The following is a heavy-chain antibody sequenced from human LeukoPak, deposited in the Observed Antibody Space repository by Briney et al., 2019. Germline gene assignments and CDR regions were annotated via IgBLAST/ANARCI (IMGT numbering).Heavy chain of an antibody. D-gene: IGHD2-2*01. V-gene: IGHV3-21*01. J-gene: IGHJ6*03. CDR2: ISSSSSYI. CDR1: GFTFSSYS. Sequence: GGSLRLSCAASGFTFSSYSMNWVRQAPGKGLEWVSSISSSSSYIYYADSVKGRFTISRDNAKNSLYLQMNSLRAEDTAVYYCARVAVGYCSSTSCYGGVPYYYYYMDAWGKGTTVTVSS. CDR3: ARVAVGYCSSTSCYGGVPYYYYYMDA.